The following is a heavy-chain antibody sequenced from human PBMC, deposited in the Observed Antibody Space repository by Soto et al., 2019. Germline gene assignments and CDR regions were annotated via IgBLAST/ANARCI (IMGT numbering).Heavy chain of an antibody. Sequence: GGSLRLSCAASGFTFSSYGMHWVRQAPGKGLEWVAVISYDGSNKYYADSVKGRFTISRDNSKNTLYLQMNSLRAEDTAVYYCAKDPGGGYSYGPFDYWGQGTLVTVSS. V-gene: IGHV3-30*18. CDR1: GFTFSSYG. CDR2: ISYDGSNK. D-gene: IGHD5-18*01. J-gene: IGHJ4*02. CDR3: AKDPGGGYSYGPFDY.